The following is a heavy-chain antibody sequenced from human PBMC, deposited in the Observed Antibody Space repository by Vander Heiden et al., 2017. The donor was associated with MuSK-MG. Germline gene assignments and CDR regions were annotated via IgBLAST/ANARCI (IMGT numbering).Heavy chain of an antibody. J-gene: IGHJ4*02. CDR2: IYYSGST. D-gene: IGHD6-13*01. Sequence: QVQLQESGPGLVKPSETLSLTCTVSGGSISSYYWSWIRQPPGKGLEWIGYIYYSGSTNYNPSLKSRVTISVDTSKNQFSLKLSSVTAADTAVYYCARFRGRIPGYSSSWYYFDYWGQGTLVTVSS. CDR1: GGSISSYY. CDR3: ARFRGRIPGYSSSWYYFDY. V-gene: IGHV4-59*01.